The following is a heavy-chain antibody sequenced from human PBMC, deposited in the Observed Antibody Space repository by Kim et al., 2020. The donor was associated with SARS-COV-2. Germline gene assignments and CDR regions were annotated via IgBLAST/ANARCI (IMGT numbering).Heavy chain of an antibody. CDR3: AKGKSTGAVDWFDP. CDR2: ITGDGSGT. CDR1: GFTFTRYA. Sequence: GGSLRLSCAASGFTFTRYAMTWVRQAPGKGLEWVSSITGDGSGTYYAVSVQGRFTVSRDNSKYTLSLQMNSLRVEDTALYYCAKGKSTGAVDWFDPGGQG. D-gene: IGHD5-12*01. V-gene: IGHV3-23*01. J-gene: IGHJ5*02.